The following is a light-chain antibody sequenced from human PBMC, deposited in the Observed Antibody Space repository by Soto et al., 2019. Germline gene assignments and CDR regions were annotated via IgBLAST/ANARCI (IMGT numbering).Light chain of an antibody. CDR3: MQSTRGTPT. Sequence: DFGMAQSPLSLPVTIGQPASFSXRPSQRLLFTEGNTSLDWXHQRPGXSPRXXXDAXSNRASGFPDRFSGSGSGTDFTPKISRGEAADGWAYYCMQSTRGTPTFGQGTKVDI. J-gene: IGKJ1*01. CDR2: AXS. CDR1: QRLLFTEGNTS. V-gene: IGKV2-30*01.